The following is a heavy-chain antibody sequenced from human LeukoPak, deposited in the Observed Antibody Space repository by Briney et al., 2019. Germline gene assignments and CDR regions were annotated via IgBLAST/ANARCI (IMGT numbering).Heavy chain of an antibody. CDR2: INHSGST. CDR1: GGSFSGYY. D-gene: IGHD3-22*01. CDR3: ARAYYDGSGYRYNWFGR. J-gene: IGHJ5*02. V-gene: IGHV4-34*01. Sequence: PSETLSLTCAVYGGSFSGYYWSWLRQPPGKGLEWIGEINHSGSTNYNPSLKSRVTISVDTSKNQFSLKLSSVTAADTTVYYCARAYYDGSGYRYNWFGRWGQGTLVTV.